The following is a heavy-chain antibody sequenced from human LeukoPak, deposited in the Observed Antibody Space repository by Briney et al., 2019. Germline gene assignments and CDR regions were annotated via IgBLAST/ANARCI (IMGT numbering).Heavy chain of an antibody. CDR3: ARQMTTVTTCFDY. J-gene: IGHJ4*02. D-gene: IGHD4-17*01. Sequence: PGGSLRLSCAASGFTFSSYWMSWVRQAPGKGLEWVANIKQDGSEKYYVDSVKGRFTISRDNSGNTLYLQMNSLRAEDTAVFYCARQMTTVTTCFDYWGQGTLVTVSS. CDR1: GFTFSSYW. CDR2: IKQDGSEK. V-gene: IGHV3-7*02.